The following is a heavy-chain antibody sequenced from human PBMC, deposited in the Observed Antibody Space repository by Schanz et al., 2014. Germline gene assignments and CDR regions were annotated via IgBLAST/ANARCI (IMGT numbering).Heavy chain of an antibody. CDR2: IASGGSHT. CDR3: SKMRKALPLTGRPGWSDGMDV. J-gene: IGHJ6*02. Sequence: EVQLLESGGALEQPGGSLRLSCAASGITFSDYAMSWVRQAPGKGLEWVSTIASGGSHTFYADSVTGRFTISGDNSKNTLFLQMKRLRVEDTAIYYCSKMRKALPLTGRPGWSDGMDVWGQGTTV. V-gene: IGHV3-23*01. CDR1: GITFSDYA. D-gene: IGHD3-3*01.